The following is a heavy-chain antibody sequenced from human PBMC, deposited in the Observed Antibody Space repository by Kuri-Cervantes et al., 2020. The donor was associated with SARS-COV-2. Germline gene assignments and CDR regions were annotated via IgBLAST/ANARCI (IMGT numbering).Heavy chain of an antibody. CDR2: ISYDGSNK. V-gene: IGHV3-30-3*01. CDR1: GFTFSSYA. J-gene: IGHJ3*02. CDR3: ARPQGYCSGGSCPDAFDI. Sequence: GGSLRPSCAASGFTFSSYAMHWVRQAPGKGLEWVAVISYDGSNKYYADSVKGRFTISRDNSKNTLYLQMNSLRAEDTAVYYCARPQGYCSGGSCPDAFDIWGQGTMVTVSS. D-gene: IGHD2-15*01.